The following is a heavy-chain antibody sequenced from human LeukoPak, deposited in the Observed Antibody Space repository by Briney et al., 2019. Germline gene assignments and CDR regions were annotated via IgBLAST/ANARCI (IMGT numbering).Heavy chain of an antibody. J-gene: IGHJ4*02. CDR1: GFTFSGYA. D-gene: IGHD2-15*01. V-gene: IGHV3-23*01. CDR2: ISGSGGST. CDR3: AKDLGYCSGGSCLALDY. Sequence: GGSLRLSCAASGFTFSGYAMSWVRQAPGKGLEWVSAISGSGGSTYYADSVKGRFTISRDNSKNTLYLQMNSLRAEDTAVYYCAKDLGYCSGGSCLALDYWGQGTLVTVSS.